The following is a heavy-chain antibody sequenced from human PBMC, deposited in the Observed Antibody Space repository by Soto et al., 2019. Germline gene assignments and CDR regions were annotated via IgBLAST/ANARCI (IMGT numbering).Heavy chain of an antibody. CDR1: GFSFSTYS. D-gene: IGHD2-2*01. CDR2: ISSSSSYI. Sequence: EMQLVESGGGLVKPGGSLRLSCAASGFSFSTYSMNWVRQAPGKGLEWVSSISSSSSYIYYADSVKGRFTISRDNAKNSLYLQMNSLRAEDTAVYYCARERGLGYCSSTSCYSFDYWGQGTLVTVSS. J-gene: IGHJ4*02. V-gene: IGHV3-21*02. CDR3: ARERGLGYCSSTSCYSFDY.